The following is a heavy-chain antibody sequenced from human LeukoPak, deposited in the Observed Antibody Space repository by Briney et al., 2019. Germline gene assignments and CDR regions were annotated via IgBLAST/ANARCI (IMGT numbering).Heavy chain of an antibody. V-gene: IGHV3-7*03. D-gene: IGHD3-22*01. Sequence: PGGSLRLSCAASGFTFSSYWMSWVRQVPGKGLEWVANIKQDGSEKYYVDSVKGRFTISRDNAKNSLYLQMNSLRAEDTAVYYCARAYYDSSGPNYDYWGQGTLVTVSS. CDR3: ARAYYDSSGPNYDY. CDR1: GFTFSSYW. J-gene: IGHJ4*02. CDR2: IKQDGSEK.